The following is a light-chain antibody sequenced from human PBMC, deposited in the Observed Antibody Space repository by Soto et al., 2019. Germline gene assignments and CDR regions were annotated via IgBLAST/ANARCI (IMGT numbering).Light chain of an antibody. V-gene: IGLV2-8*01. Sequence: QSALTQPPSASGSPGQSVTISCTGSRSDVGGDDLVSWYQQRPGKAPQLIISAVNKRPSGVPDRFSGSKSGNTASLTVSGLQAEDEADYYCCSYAGNGAWVFGGGTKLTVL. CDR1: RSDVGGDDL. J-gene: IGLJ3*02. CDR2: AVN. CDR3: CSYAGNGAWV.